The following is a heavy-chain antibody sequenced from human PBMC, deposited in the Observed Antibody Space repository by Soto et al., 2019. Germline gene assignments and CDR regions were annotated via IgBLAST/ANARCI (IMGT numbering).Heavy chain of an antibody. CDR1: GFTFTRYS. J-gene: IGHJ4*02. CDR2: ISSTTNYI. V-gene: IGHV3-21*06. CDR3: ARESEDLTSNFDY. Sequence: GSLRLSCAASGFTFTRYSMNWVRQAPGKGLEWVSSISSTTNYIYYGDSMKGRFTISRDNAKNSLYLEMNSLRAEDTAVYYCARESEDLTSNFDYWRQGTLVTVSS.